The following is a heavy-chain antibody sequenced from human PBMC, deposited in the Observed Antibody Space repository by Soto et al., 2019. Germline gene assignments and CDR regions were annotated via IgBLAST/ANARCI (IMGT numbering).Heavy chain of an antibody. J-gene: IGHJ5*02. CDR2: IYYSGST. D-gene: IGHD2-15*01. Sequence: LSLTCTVSGGSISSSSYYWGWIRQPPGKGLEWIGSIYYSGSTYYNPSLKSRVTISVDTSKNQFSLKLSSVTAADTAVYYCARDVVVAATPSYWFDPWGQGTLVTVSS. CDR1: GGSISSSSYY. V-gene: IGHV4-39*02. CDR3: ARDVVVAATPSYWFDP.